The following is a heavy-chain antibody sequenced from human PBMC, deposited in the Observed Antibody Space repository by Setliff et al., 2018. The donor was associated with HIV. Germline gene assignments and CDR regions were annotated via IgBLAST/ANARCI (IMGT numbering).Heavy chain of an antibody. Sequence: PSETLSLTCAVYGESFSDDYWSWIRQPPGWGLEWIGEINHSGTTNYNPSLMGRLNISVDTSKRQFSLDLNSVTAADTAIYYCAKKSHGSGTFDSWGQGTLVTVS. CDR3: AKKSHGSGTFDS. D-gene: IGHD3-10*01. J-gene: IGHJ4*02. CDR1: GESFSDDY. CDR2: INHSGTT. V-gene: IGHV4-34*01.